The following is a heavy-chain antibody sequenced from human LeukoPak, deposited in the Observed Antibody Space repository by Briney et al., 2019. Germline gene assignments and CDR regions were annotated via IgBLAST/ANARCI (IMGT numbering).Heavy chain of an antibody. J-gene: IGHJ6*03. Sequence: PSETLSLTCAVYGGSFSGYDWGWIRQPPGKGLEWIGSIYYSASTYYNPSLKSRVTISVDTSKNQFSLKLSSVTAADTAVYYCARQTGYCSGGSCYYYYYYYYMDVWGKGTTVTVSS. V-gene: IGHV4-39*01. CDR2: IYYSAST. CDR1: GGSFSGYD. CDR3: ARQTGYCSGGSCYYYYYYYYMDV. D-gene: IGHD2-15*01.